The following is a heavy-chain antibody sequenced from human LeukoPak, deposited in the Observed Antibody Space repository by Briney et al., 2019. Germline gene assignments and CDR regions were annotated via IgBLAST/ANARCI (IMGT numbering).Heavy chain of an antibody. CDR3: AKDYYSAWPLDY. V-gene: IGHV3-43*02. D-gene: IGHD2-15*01. CDR2: ISGDGGST. J-gene: IGHJ4*02. Sequence: GGSLRLSCAASRFTFDEYDMHWVRQIPGKGLEWVSLISGDGGSTYYADSVKGRFTISRDNSKNSLYLQMNSLRPEDTALYYCAKDYYSAWPLDYWGQGTLVTVSS. CDR1: RFTFDEYD.